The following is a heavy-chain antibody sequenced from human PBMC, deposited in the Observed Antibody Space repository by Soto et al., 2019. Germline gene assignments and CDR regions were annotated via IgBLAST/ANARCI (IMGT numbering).Heavy chain of an antibody. CDR2: INHSGST. Sequence: SETLSLTCAVYGGSFSGYYWSWIRQPPGKGLEWIGEINHSGSTNYNPSLKSRVTISVDTSKNQFSLKLSSVTAADTAVYYCASSLPTVEPHYGMDVWGQGTTVTVSS. J-gene: IGHJ6*02. V-gene: IGHV4-34*01. D-gene: IGHD4-17*01. CDR3: ASSLPTVEPHYGMDV. CDR1: GGSFSGYY.